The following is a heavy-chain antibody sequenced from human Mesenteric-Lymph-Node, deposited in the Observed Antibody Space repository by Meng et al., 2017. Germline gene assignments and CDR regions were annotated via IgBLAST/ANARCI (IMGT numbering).Heavy chain of an antibody. CDR1: GLTFSYYH. CDR3: ATSAAAGDS. D-gene: IGHD6-13*01. Sequence: QVQLVDSVCCWFKPGVSLRLSCAASGLTFSYYHMTWIRQAPGKGLECISYISSSGNIIHYADSVKGRFTISRDNAKNSLYLQMNSLRADDTALYYCATSAAAGDSWGQGTLVTVSS. V-gene: IGHV3-11*01. CDR2: ISSSGNII. J-gene: IGHJ5*01.